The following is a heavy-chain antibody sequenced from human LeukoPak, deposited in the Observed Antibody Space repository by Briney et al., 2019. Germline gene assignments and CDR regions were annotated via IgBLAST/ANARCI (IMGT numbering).Heavy chain of an antibody. D-gene: IGHD2-2*01. V-gene: IGHV3-33*03. CDR2: IWYDGSNK. CDR1: GFTFSSYG. Sequence: GGSLRLSCAASGFTFSSYGMHWVRQAPGKGLEWVAVIWYDGSNKYYADSVRGRFTISRDNSNNTLYLQMNSLRPDDTGIYYCAKRRAAAAMDHWGQGALVTVSS. J-gene: IGHJ4*02. CDR3: AKRRAAAAMDH.